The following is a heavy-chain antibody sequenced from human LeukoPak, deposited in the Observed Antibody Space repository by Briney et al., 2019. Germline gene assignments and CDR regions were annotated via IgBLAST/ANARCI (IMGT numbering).Heavy chain of an antibody. V-gene: IGHV3-30-3*01. Sequence: PGGSLRLSCAASGFTFSSYAMHWVRQAPGKGLEWVAVISYDGSNKYYADSVKGRFTISRDNSKNTLYLQMNSLRAEDTAVYYCARTTALYYYGMDVWGQGTTVTVSS. CDR3: ARTTALYYYGMDV. J-gene: IGHJ6*02. D-gene: IGHD4-17*01. CDR1: GFTFSSYA. CDR2: ISYDGSNK.